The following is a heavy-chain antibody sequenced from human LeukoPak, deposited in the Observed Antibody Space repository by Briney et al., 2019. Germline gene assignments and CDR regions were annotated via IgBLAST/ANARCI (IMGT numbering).Heavy chain of an antibody. J-gene: IGHJ4*02. CDR1: GYTFTSYG. CDR3: AREKYNSSWLLFDY. CDR2: ISAYNGNT. V-gene: IGHV1-18*01. Sequence: ASVKVSCKASGYTFTSYGISWVRQAPGQGLEWMGWISAYNGNTNYAQKLQGRVTMTTDTSTSTAYMELRSLRSDDTAVYYCAREKYNSSWLLFDYWGQGTLVTVSS. D-gene: IGHD6-13*01.